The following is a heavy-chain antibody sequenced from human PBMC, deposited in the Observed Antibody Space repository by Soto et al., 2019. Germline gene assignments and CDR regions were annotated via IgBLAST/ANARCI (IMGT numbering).Heavy chain of an antibody. Sequence: GGSLRLSCAASGFTFTDAWMSWVRQAPGKGLEWVGRIKTKTDGGTTDYAAPVKGRLTISRDDSKNTLFLQMDSLKTEDTAVYYCSAHNWNYGVFDYWGQGTLVTVSS. CDR3: SAHNWNYGVFDY. D-gene: IGHD1-7*01. V-gene: IGHV3-15*01. CDR2: IKTKTDGGTT. CDR1: GFTFTDAW. J-gene: IGHJ4*02.